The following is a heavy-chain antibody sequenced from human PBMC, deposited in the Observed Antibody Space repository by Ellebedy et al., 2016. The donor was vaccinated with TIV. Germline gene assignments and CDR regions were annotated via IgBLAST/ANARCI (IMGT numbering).Heavy chain of an antibody. CDR2: IGTAGDT. V-gene: IGHV3-13*01. Sequence: GESLKISCAASGFTFSSYAMSWVRQAPGMGLEWVSAIGTAGDTYYPGSVKGRFTISRENAKNSLYLQMNSLRAGDTAVYYCARRGYSYGYAFDIWGQGTMVTVSS. D-gene: IGHD5-18*01. CDR1: GFTFSSYA. CDR3: ARRGYSYGYAFDI. J-gene: IGHJ3*02.